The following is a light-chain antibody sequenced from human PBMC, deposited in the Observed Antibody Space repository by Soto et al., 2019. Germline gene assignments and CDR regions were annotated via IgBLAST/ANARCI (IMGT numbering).Light chain of an antibody. J-gene: IGKJ1*01. Sequence: DIQMTQSPSSLSPSVGDRVTITRRASRSISGWLAWYQQKPGKAPEFLIFDASNSKSGVSSRFSGSGSGTEFTLTISRLQPDDVATYYCLQYSSHSWTFGQGTKVDIK. CDR1: RSISGW. CDR2: DAS. CDR3: LQYSSHSWT. V-gene: IGKV1-5*01.